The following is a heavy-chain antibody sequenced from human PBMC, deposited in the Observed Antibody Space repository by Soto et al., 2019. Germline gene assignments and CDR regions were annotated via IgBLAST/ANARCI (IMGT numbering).Heavy chain of an antibody. CDR1: GGSISSGGYY. CDR3: ARDVGCINGVCYEGRAYDV. V-gene: IGHV4-31*03. Sequence: KSSETLSLTCTVSGGSISSGGYYWTWIRQHPGKGLEWIGYVYYSGSTFYNPSLKSRVTISVDTSKNQFSLRLSYVTAADTAVYYCARDVGCINGVCYEGRAYDVWGQGTMVTVSS. J-gene: IGHJ3*01. D-gene: IGHD2-8*01. CDR2: VYYSGST.